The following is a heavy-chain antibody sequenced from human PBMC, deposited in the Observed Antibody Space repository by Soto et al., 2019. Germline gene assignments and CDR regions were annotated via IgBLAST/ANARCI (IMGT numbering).Heavy chain of an antibody. CDR1: GFTFSSYA. V-gene: IGHV3-23*01. Sequence: GGSLRLSCAASGFTFSSYAMSWVRQAPGKGLEWVSAISGSGGSTYYADSVKGRFTISRDNSKNTLYLQMNSLRAEDTAVYYCAKDQKIWFGLWGAFDIWGQGTMVTVSS. CDR2: ISGSGGST. J-gene: IGHJ3*02. CDR3: AKDQKIWFGLWGAFDI. D-gene: IGHD3-10*01.